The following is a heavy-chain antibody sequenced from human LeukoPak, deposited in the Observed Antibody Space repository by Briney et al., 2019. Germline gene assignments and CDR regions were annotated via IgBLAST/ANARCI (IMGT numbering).Heavy chain of an antibody. J-gene: IGHJ6*04. CDR1: GGSIRSYY. CDR3: AELGITMIGGV. D-gene: IGHD3-10*02. Sequence: SETLSLTCTVSGGSIRSYYWSWIRQPPGKGLGWVGYIYDSGSTSYNPSLKSRVTISVDTSKNQFSLKLTSVTAADTAVYYCAELGITMIGGVWGKGTTVTISS. CDR2: IYDSGST. V-gene: IGHV4-59*03.